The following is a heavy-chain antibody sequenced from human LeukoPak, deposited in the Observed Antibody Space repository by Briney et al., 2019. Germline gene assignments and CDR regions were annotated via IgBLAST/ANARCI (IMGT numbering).Heavy chain of an antibody. D-gene: IGHD3-3*01. Sequence: GGSLRLSCAASGFTFSNAWMSWVRQAPGKGLEWVGRIKSKTDGGTTDYAAPVKGRFTISRDDSKNTLYLQMNSLKTEDTAVYYCTTLVKYYDFWSGNSRLDYYYYMDVWGKGTTVTVSS. CDR3: TTLVKYYDFWSGNSRLDYYYYMDV. J-gene: IGHJ6*03. V-gene: IGHV3-15*01. CDR2: IKSKTDGGTT. CDR1: GFTFSNAW.